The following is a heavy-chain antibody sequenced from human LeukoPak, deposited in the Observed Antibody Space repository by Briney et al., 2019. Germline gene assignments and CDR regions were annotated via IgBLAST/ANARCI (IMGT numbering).Heavy chain of an antibody. J-gene: IGHJ4*02. Sequence: ASVKVSCKASGYTFTSYGISWVRQAPGQGLEWMGWISAYNGNTNYAQKLQGRVSMTTDTSTSTAYMELRSLRSDDPAVYYCARYPGHYYDSSGYSLVDWGQGTLVTLSS. CDR1: GYTFTSYG. D-gene: IGHD3-22*01. CDR2: ISAYNGNT. V-gene: IGHV1-18*01. CDR3: ARYPGHYYDSSGYSLVD.